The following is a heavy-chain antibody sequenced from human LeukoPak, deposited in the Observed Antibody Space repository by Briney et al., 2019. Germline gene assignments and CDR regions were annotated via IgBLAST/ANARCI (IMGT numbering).Heavy chain of an antibody. V-gene: IGHV3-48*04. CDR3: AREDGYNPGDY. D-gene: IGHD5-24*01. CDR2: ISSTGMTR. J-gene: IGHJ4*02. CDR1: GFTFSSYG. Sequence: GGSLRLSCAASGFTFSSYGMHWVRQAPGKGLEWIAHISSTGMTRFYADSVRGRFTISRDNTENSLYLEVINLRAEDTALYYCAREDGYNPGDYWGQGTLVTVSA.